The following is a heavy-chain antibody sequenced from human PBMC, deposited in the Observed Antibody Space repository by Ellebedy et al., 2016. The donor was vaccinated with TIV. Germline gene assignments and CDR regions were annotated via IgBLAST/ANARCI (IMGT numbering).Heavy chain of an antibody. CDR1: GFTFSSYA. D-gene: IGHD7-27*01. CDR2: ISGNGRNT. V-gene: IGHV3-23*01. Sequence: GESLKISCEASGFTFSSYAMTWVRQAPGKGLEWVSAISGNGRNTHYADSLKDRFTVSRDNSKNTLYLQVDSLRAEDTGVYYCAQTNWGSGGFYGMDVWGQGTTVTVSS. CDR3: AQTNWGSGGFYGMDV. J-gene: IGHJ6*02.